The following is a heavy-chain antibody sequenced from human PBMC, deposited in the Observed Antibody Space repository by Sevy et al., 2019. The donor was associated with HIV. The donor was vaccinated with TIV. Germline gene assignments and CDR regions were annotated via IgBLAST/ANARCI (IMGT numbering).Heavy chain of an antibody. Sequence: ASVKVSCKASENTLSSHYIHWVRQAPGQGLEWMGMINPSGGSTSYAQNFQGRVTLTSETSTSTLYMELSTLRSEDTAVYYCARAPFSYGYNYFDFWGQGTLVTVSS. J-gene: IGHJ4*02. D-gene: IGHD5-18*01. CDR3: ARAPFSYGYNYFDF. CDR2: INPSGGST. V-gene: IGHV1-46*01. CDR1: ENTLSSHY.